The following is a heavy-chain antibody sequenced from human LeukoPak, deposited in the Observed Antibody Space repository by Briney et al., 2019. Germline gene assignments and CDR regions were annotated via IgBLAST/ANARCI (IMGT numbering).Heavy chain of an antibody. CDR1: GFTFTNFG. J-gene: IGHJ4*02. CDR3: ARDPSNTSGRYAYFDS. D-gene: IGHD6-19*01. CDR2: ISAYNGDT. V-gene: IGHV1-18*01. Sequence: ASVKVSCKASGFTFTNFGITWVRQAPGQGLEWMGWISAYNGDTKNAQKFQGRVTMTTDTSTTTAYMELRGLRSDDTAIYFCARDPSNTSGRYAYFDSWGQGTLVTVSS.